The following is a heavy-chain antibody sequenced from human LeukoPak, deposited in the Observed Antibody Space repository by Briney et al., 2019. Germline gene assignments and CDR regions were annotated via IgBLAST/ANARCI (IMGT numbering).Heavy chain of an antibody. D-gene: IGHD3-22*01. CDR2: IYSSGST. Sequence: PSETLSLTCTVSGDSISSGSYYWSWLRQPAGTGLEWIGRIYSSGSTNYNPSLKSRVTISVDTSKNQFSLKLSSVTAADTAVYYCARGVYYYDSSGHPYYFDYWGQGTLVTVSS. CDR1: GDSISSGSYY. CDR3: ARGVYYYDSSGHPYYFDY. V-gene: IGHV4-61*02. J-gene: IGHJ4*02.